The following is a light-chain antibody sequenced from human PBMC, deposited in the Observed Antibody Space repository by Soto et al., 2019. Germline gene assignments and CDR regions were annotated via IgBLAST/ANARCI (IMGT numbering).Light chain of an antibody. Sequence: QSALTQPASVSGSPGQSVTISCTGPRSDIGDSNFISWYQHSPGKAPRLLIYEVNNRPSGVSRRFSGSKAGNTASLTISGLLEDDGADYFCASFRSGTILVFGSGTKLTVL. CDR1: RSDIGDSNF. J-gene: IGLJ1*01. CDR3: ASFRSGTILV. CDR2: EVN. V-gene: IGLV2-14*01.